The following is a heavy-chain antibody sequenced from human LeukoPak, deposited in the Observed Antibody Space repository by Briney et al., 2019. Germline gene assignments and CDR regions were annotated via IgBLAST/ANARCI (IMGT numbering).Heavy chain of an antibody. J-gene: IGHJ4*02. Sequence: GGSLRLSCAASGFTFSTYAMNWVRQAPGKVLEWVAVISDDGRHNYYADSVKGRFTISRDNSKSTLYLQMNSLRDDDSAAYFCARVYLERLTAGYFDHWGQGTQVTVSP. V-gene: IGHV3-30*04. D-gene: IGHD2-8*01. CDR2: ISDDGRHN. CDR3: ARVYLERLTAGYFDH. CDR1: GFTFSTYA.